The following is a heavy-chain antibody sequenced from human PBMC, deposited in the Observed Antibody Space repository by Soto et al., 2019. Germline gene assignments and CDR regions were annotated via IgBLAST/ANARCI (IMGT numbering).Heavy chain of an antibody. V-gene: IGHV3-30-3*01. Sequence: QVQLVESGGGVVQPGRSLRLSCAASGFTFSSYAMHWVRRAPGKGLEWVAVISYDGSNKYYADSVKGRFTISRDNSKNTLYLQMNSLRAEDTAVYYCARDRLGYCSGGSCYSWRYWGQGTLVTVSS. CDR2: ISYDGSNK. CDR1: GFTFSSYA. CDR3: ARDRLGYCSGGSCYSWRY. D-gene: IGHD2-15*01. J-gene: IGHJ4*02.